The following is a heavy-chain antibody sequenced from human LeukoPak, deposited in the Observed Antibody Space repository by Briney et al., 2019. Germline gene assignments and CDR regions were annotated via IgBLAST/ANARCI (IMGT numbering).Heavy chain of an antibody. CDR2: IYYSGST. J-gene: IGHJ5*02. V-gene: IGHV4-59*01. D-gene: IGHD3-10*01. CDR1: GGSISSYY. Sequence: SETLSLTCTVSGGSISSYYWIWIRQPPGKGLEWIGYIYYSGSTNYNPSLKSRVTISVDTSKNQFSLKLSSVTAADTAVYYCATTYYYDSGFDPWGQGTLVTVSS. CDR3: ATTYYYDSGFDP.